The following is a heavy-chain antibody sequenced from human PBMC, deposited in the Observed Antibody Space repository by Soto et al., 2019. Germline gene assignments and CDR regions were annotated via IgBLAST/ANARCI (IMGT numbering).Heavy chain of an antibody. V-gene: IGHV3-9*01. J-gene: IGHJ4*02. Sequence: EVQLVESGGGLVQPGRSLRLSCAASGFTFDDYAMHWVRQAPGKGLEWVSGISWNSGRIGYADSVKGRFTISRDNAKNSLYLQMNSLRAEDTALYYCAKALGAYYYDSSGYYLDYWGQGTLVTVSS. CDR1: GFTFDDYA. CDR2: ISWNSGRI. CDR3: AKALGAYYYDSSGYYLDY. D-gene: IGHD3-22*01.